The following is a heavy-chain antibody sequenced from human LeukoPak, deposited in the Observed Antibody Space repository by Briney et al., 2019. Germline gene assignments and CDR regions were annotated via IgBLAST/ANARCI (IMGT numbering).Heavy chain of an antibody. CDR2: MNHSGST. CDR3: ARCRNNDFWSGFSNWFDH. Sequence: SETLSLTCAVYGGSFSGYYWSWIRQPPGKGLEWIGEMNHSGSTNYNPSLKSRVTISVDTSKNQFSLKLSSVTAADTAVYYCARCRNNDFWSGFSNWFDHWGQGTLVTVSS. J-gene: IGHJ5*02. CDR1: GGSFSGYY. D-gene: IGHD3-3*01. V-gene: IGHV4-34*01.